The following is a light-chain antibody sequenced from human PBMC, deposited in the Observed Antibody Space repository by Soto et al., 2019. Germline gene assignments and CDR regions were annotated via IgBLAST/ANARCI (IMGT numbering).Light chain of an antibody. CDR2: DVS. V-gene: IGLV2-14*03. J-gene: IGLJ1*01. CDR1: SSDVGSYNV. CDR3: SSYTRRSTDV. Sequence: QSVLTQPASVSGSPGQSITIPCSGTSSDVGSYNVVSWYQQHPGKAPKLVIYDVSNRPSGVSPRFSGAKSGNTASLTIAGLQAEDEADYYCSSYTRRSTDVFGTGTKVTVL.